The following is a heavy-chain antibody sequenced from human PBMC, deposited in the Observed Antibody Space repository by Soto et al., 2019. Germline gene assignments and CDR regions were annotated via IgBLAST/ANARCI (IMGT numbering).Heavy chain of an antibody. CDR2: VYYSGST. CDR3: ARTRMIESWIDY. CDR1: GDSISTYY. Sequence: ETLSLTCDVSGDSISTYYWSWIRQPPGKGLEWIGYVYYSGSTLYNPSLESRVTMSIDMSKKQVSLKLTSVIDADTAVYYCARTRMIESWIDYWGHGTLVTVSS. D-gene: IGHD2-21*01. V-gene: IGHV4-59*01. J-gene: IGHJ4*01.